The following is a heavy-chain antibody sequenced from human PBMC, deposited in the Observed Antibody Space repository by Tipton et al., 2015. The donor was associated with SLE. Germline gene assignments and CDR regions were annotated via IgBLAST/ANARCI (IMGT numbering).Heavy chain of an antibody. V-gene: IGHV4-4*08. J-gene: IGHJ6*03. Sequence: TLSLTCTVSGGSISSHYWSWIRQPPGKGLEWIGYIYTSGSTNYNPSLKSRVTISVDTSKNQFSLKLSSVTAADTAVYYCARAGAPYTILEGAMDVWGKGTTVNVSS. CDR3: ARAGAPYTILEGAMDV. CDR1: GGSISSHY. CDR2: IYTSGST. D-gene: IGHD3-3*01.